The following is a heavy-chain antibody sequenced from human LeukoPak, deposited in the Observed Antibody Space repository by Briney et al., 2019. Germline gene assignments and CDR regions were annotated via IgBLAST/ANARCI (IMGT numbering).Heavy chain of an antibody. CDR3: ANPGIAVAGSGGFDI. V-gene: IGHV3-74*01. D-gene: IGHD6-19*01. CDR1: GFSFSGHW. Sequence: GGSLRLSCTASGFSFSGHWMHWARQLPGKGLVWVSRISPTGSTTSYADSVKGRFTISRDNSKNTLYLQMNSLRAEDTAVYYCANPGIAVAGSGGFDIWGQGTMVTVSS. CDR2: ISPTGSTT. J-gene: IGHJ3*02.